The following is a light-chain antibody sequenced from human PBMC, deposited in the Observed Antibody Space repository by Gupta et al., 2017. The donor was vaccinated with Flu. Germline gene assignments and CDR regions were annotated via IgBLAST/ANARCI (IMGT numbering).Light chain of an antibody. CDR2: GAS. Sequence: GTLSLSPGERAPLSCRASQSVNSNHLAWYQHKPGQAPRLLIYGASTRATGVPDRFTASGSGTDFTLTINRLEPEDFAVYYCQQYGGSPPTFGQGTKVEIK. CDR3: QQYGGSPPT. CDR1: QSVNSNH. J-gene: IGKJ2*01. V-gene: IGKV3-20*01.